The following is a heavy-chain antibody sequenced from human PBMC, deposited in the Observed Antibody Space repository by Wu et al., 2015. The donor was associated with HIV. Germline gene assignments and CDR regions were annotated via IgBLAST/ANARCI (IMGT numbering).Heavy chain of an antibody. J-gene: IGHJ5*02. D-gene: IGHD3-3*01. CDR2: INPYTGDT. Sequence: QVQLVQSGAEVRKPGASVKVSCEASGYSFTDHYIHWVRQAPGEGFEWMGWINPYTGDTNYAQKFQGRVNMTSDTATNTTHMELNSLRSDDTAMYYCARGDFWSGYYTRGLDWFDPGAREXQSLSPQ. CDR1: GYSFTDHY. V-gene: IGHV1-2*02. CDR3: ARGDFWSGYYTRGLDWFDP.